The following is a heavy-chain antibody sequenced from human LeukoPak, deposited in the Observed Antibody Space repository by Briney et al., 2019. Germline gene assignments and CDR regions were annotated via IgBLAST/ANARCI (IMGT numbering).Heavy chain of an antibody. J-gene: IGHJ1*01. Sequence: PGGSLRLSCAASGFTFSSYGMHWVRQAPGKGLEWVAVIWYDGSNKYYADSVKGRFTISRDNSKNTLYLQMNSLRAEDTAVYYCAMKKALRYFQHWGQGTLVTVSS. CDR2: IWYDGSNK. V-gene: IGHV3-33*01. CDR3: AMKKALRYFQH. CDR1: GFTFSSYG. D-gene: IGHD3-16*01.